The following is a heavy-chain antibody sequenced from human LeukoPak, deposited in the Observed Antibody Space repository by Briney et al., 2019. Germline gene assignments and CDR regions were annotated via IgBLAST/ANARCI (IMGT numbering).Heavy chain of an antibody. D-gene: IGHD1-20*01. CDR1: GFIFSSYG. CDR3: ATLGITPPGW. Sequence: GGSLRLSCAASGFIFSSYGMHWVRQAPGKGLEWVACIRDNENNNYYADSVKGRFTISRDNSKNTLYLQMNSLRGEDTAVYYCATLGITPPGWWGQGTLVTVSS. J-gene: IGHJ4*02. CDR2: IRDNENNN. V-gene: IGHV3-30*02.